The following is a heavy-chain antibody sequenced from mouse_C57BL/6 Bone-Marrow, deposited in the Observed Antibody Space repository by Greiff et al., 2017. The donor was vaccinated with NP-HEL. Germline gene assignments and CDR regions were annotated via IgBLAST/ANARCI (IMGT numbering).Heavy chain of an antibody. D-gene: IGHD2-4*01. CDR3: ARLGASYDHEDYFDD. V-gene: IGHV1-9*01. CDR2: ILPGSGST. Sequence: QVQLKQSGAELMKPGASVKLSCKATGYTFTGYRIEWVKQRPGHGLEWIGEILPGSGSTNYNEKFKGKATFTADTSSNTAYMQLSSLTTEDSAIYYCARLGASYDHEDYFDDWGQGTTLTVSS. J-gene: IGHJ2*01. CDR1: GYTFTGYR.